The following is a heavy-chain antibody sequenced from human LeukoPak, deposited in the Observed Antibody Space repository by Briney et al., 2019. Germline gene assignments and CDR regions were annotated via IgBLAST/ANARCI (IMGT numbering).Heavy chain of an antibody. J-gene: IGHJ4*02. CDR1: GYTFTSYD. V-gene: IGHV1-8*01. D-gene: IGHD5-12*01. Sequence: GASVKVSCKASGYTFTSYDINWVRQATGQGLEWMGWMNPNSGNTGYAQKFQGRVTMTRNTSISTAYMELSSLTSEDTAVYYRTRGRHPGPTWISEYWGQGTLVTVSS. CDR3: TRGRHPGPTWISEY. CDR2: MNPNSGNT.